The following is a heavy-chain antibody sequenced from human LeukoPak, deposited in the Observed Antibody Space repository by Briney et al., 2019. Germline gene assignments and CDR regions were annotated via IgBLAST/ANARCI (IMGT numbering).Heavy chain of an antibody. Sequence: GGSLRLSCAASGFTFSTYGLHWVRQAPGKGLEWVSAISGSGGSTYYADSVKGRFTISRDNSKNTLYLQMNSLRAEDTAVYYCAKGLDYDILTGPTDAFDIWGQGTMVTVSS. V-gene: IGHV3-23*01. CDR1: GFTFSTYG. J-gene: IGHJ3*02. D-gene: IGHD3-9*01. CDR3: AKGLDYDILTGPTDAFDI. CDR2: ISGSGGST.